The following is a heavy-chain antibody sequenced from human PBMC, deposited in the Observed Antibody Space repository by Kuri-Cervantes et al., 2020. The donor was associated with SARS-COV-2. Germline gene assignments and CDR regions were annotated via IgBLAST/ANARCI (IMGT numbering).Heavy chain of an antibody. CDR1: GFTFSSYG. Sequence: GGSLRLSCAASGFTFSSYGMHWVRQAPGKGLEWVAVIWYDGSNKYYADSVRGRFTISRDNSKKTLFLEMSGLTAEDTAMYYCARGFYWTSDFDYWGRGTLVTVSS. D-gene: IGHD2/OR15-2a*01. CDR3: ARGFYWTSDFDY. V-gene: IGHV3-33*01. J-gene: IGHJ4*02. CDR2: IWYDGSNK.